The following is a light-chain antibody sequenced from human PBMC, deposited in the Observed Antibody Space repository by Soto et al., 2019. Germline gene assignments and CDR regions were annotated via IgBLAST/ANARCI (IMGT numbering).Light chain of an antibody. CDR3: QQSYSTLMYT. CDR1: QSISSY. Sequence: DIQMTQSPSSLSASVGDRVTITCRASQSISSYLNWYQQKPGKAPKLLIYAASSLQSGVPSRFSGSGSATDFTLTISSLQPDDFATYYCQQSYSTLMYTFGQWTKLEIK. V-gene: IGKV1-39*01. J-gene: IGKJ2*01. CDR2: AAS.